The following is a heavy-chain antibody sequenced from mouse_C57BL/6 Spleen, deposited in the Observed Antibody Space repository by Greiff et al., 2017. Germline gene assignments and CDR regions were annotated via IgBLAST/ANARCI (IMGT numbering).Heavy chain of an antibody. Sequence: EVKLVESGPGMVKPSQSLSLTCTVTGYSITSGYDWHWIRHFPGNKLEWMGYISYSGSTNYNPSLKSRISITHDTSKNHFFLKLNSVTTEDTATYYCARGGLLVWYFDVWGTGTTVTVSS. CDR3: ARGGLLVWYFDV. V-gene: IGHV3-1*01. CDR1: GYSITSGYD. J-gene: IGHJ1*03. CDR2: ISYSGST. D-gene: IGHD1-1*01.